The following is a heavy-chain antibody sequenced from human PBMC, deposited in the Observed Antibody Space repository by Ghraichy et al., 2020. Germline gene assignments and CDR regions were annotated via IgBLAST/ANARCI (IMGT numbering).Heavy chain of an antibody. CDR1: GGSISSSSYY. J-gene: IGHJ6*02. D-gene: IGHD1-26*01. CDR3: ARHEGYSGSYPGDYYYYGMDV. CDR2: IYYSGST. V-gene: IGHV4-39*01. Sequence: SETLSLTCTVSGGSISSSSYYWGWIRQPPGKGLEWIGSIYYSGSTYYNPSLKSRVTISVDTSKNQFSLKLSSVTAADTAVYYCARHEGYSGSYPGDYYYYGMDVWGQGTTVTVSS.